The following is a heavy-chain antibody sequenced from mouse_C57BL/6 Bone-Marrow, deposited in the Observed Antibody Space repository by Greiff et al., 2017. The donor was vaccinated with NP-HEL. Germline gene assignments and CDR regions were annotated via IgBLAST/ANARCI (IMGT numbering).Heavy chain of an antibody. Sequence: QVQLQQSGTELVKPGASVKLSCKASGYTFTSYWMHWVKQRPGQGLEWIGNINPSNGGTNYNEKFKSKATLTVDKSSSTAYMQLSSLTSEDSAVYYCARSRGYYSNYPYYAMDYWGQGTSVTVSS. CDR1: GYTFTSYW. V-gene: IGHV1-53*01. D-gene: IGHD2-5*01. CDR2: INPSNGGT. J-gene: IGHJ4*01. CDR3: ARSRGYYSNYPYYAMDY.